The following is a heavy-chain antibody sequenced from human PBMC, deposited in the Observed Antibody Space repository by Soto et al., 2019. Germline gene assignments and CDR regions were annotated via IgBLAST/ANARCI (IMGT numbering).Heavy chain of an antibody. CDR1: GFTFRTSA. Sequence: QEPLVESGGGVVQPGRSVRLSCAASGFTFRTSAMHWVRQAPGKGLEWLSYISNDGGKNYYADSVKGRFTISRDNSKNSLYLQMNSLRTEDTAVYYCARVGGDWGQGTLVTVSS. J-gene: IGHJ4*02. CDR3: ARVGGD. CDR2: ISNDGGKN. V-gene: IGHV3-30-3*01. D-gene: IGHD2-21*01.